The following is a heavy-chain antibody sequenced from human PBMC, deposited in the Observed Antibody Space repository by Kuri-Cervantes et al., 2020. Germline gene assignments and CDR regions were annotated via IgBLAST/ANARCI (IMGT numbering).Heavy chain of an antibody. CDR2: ISSSSSYI. V-gene: IGHV3-21*01. CDR1: GFTFSSYS. D-gene: IGHD6-6*01. CDR3: ASVGRSTRPGF. J-gene: IGHJ4*02. Sequence: GESLKISCAASGFTFSSYSMNWVRQAPGKGLEWVSSISSSSSYIYYADSVKGRFTISRDNAKNSLYLQMNSLRAEDTALYYCASVGRSTRPGFWGQGTLVTVSS.